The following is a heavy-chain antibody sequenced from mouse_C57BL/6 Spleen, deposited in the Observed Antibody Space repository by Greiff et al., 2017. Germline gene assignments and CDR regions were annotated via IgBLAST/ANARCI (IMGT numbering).Heavy chain of an antibody. D-gene: IGHD3-2*02. CDR1: GFNIKDYY. J-gene: IGHJ3*01. CDR2: IDPEDGET. CDR3: ARGGTAQATWFAY. Sequence: VQLQQSGAELVKPGASVKLSCTASGFNIKDYYMHWVKQRTEQGLEWIGRIDPEDGETKYAPQFQGKATITADTSTNTTYRQLSSLTSDDTAVYYCARGGTAQATWFAYWGQGTLVTVSA. V-gene: IGHV14-2*01.